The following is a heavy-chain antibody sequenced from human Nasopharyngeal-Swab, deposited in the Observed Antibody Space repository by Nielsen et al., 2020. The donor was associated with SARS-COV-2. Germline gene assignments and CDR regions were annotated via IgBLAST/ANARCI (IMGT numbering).Heavy chain of an antibody. CDR3: VRGASSAFVRWIDP. CDR1: GFNFNTYN. Sequence: GGSLSLSCAASGFNFNTYNMNWVRQAPGKGLEWISYISSGSRSTYYADSVKGRFTISRDNGENSVYLQMNSLRDEDTAVYYCVRGASSAFVRWIDPWGQGTLVTVSS. CDR2: ISSGSRST. V-gene: IGHV3-48*02. J-gene: IGHJ5*02. D-gene: IGHD3-22*01.